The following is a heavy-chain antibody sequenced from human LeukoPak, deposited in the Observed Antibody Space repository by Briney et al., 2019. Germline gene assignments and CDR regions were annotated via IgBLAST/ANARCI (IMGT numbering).Heavy chain of an antibody. CDR3: ARGRRIAAAKNSYYFDY. J-gene: IGHJ4*02. CDR1: GGSISSYY. Sequence: SETLSLTCTVSGGSISSYYWNWIRQPPGKGLEWIGYIYNSGSTNNNPSLKSRVTISVDTSKKQFSLKLSSVTAADTAVYYCARGRRIAAAKNSYYFDYWGQGTLVTVSS. D-gene: IGHD6-13*01. CDR2: IYNSGST. V-gene: IGHV4-59*01.